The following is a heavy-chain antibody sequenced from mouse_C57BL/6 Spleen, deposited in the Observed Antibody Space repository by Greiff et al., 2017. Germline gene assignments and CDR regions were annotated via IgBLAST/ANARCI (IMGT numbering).Heavy chain of an antibody. CDR2: IWSGGST. V-gene: IGHV2-2*01. CDR1: GFSLTSYG. D-gene: IGHD1-1*01. CDR3: AREGGSSSWFAY. Sequence: QVQLKQSGPGLVQPSQSLSITCTVSGFSLTSYGVHWVRQSPGKGLEWLGVIWSGGSTDYNAAFISRLGISKDNSKSQVFFKMNSLQADDTAIYYCAREGGSSSWFAYWGQGTLVTVSA. J-gene: IGHJ3*01.